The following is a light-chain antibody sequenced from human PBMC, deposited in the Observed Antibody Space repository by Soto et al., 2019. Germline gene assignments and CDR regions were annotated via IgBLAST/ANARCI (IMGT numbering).Light chain of an antibody. CDR2: GAS. J-gene: IGKJ4*01. V-gene: IGKV3-15*01. CDR1: QTVSSN. Sequence: IVYIQAPRTLDVRRKDRAALSGRASQTVSSNLAWDQQKLGQAPRLLIYGASTRATGVPARFIGSGSGTEFTLTISSLQSEDFAVYYCQQRSTFTFGGGTKVDI. CDR3: QQRSTFT.